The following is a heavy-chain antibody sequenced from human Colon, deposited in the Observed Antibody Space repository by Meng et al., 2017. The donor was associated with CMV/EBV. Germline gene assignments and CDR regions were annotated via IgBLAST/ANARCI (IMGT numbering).Heavy chain of an antibody. V-gene: IGHV3-11*01. Sequence: GGSLRLSCAASGFSFIDSYMSWIRQAPGKGLEWVASISGHGATLNYADSVRGRFTISRDNAKNALYLQMNSLRAGDTALYYCARDSWTSGWYTAYWGQGTLVTVSS. CDR2: ISGHGATL. CDR3: ARDSWTSGWYTAY. CDR1: GFSFIDSY. J-gene: IGHJ4*02. D-gene: IGHD6-19*01.